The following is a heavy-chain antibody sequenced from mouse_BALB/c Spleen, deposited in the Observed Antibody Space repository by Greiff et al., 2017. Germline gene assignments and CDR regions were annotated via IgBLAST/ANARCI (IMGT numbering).Heavy chain of an antibody. Sequence: QVQLQQPGAELVKPGASVKMSCKASGYTFTSYNMHWVKQTPGQGLEWIGAIYPGNGDTSYNQKFKGKATLTADKSSSTAYMQLSSLTSEDSAVYYCAREDYYGSRFAYWGQGTLVTVS. D-gene: IGHD1-1*01. CDR1: GYTFTSYN. V-gene: IGHV1-12*01. CDR2: IYPGNGDT. CDR3: AREDYYGSRFAY. J-gene: IGHJ3*01.